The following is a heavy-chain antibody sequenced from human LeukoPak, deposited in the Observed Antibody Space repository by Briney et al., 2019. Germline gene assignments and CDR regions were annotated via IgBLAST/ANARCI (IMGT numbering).Heavy chain of an antibody. D-gene: IGHD6-13*01. J-gene: IGHJ4*02. Sequence: GGSLRLSCAASGFTFSSYGMYWVRQAPGKGLEWVAVISFDGSYKYYADSVKGRFTISRDNSKNTLYLQMYSLRAEDTAVYYCAKDRVTAAGYYFDYWGQGTLVTVSS. CDR1: GFTFSSYG. V-gene: IGHV3-30*18. CDR2: ISFDGSYK. CDR3: AKDRVTAAGYYFDY.